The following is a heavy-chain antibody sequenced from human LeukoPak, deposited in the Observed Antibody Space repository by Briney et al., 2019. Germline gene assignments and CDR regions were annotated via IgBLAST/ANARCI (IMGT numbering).Heavy chain of an antibody. D-gene: IGHD3-10*01. V-gene: IGHV3-23*01. CDR2: ISGSGGNT. Sequence: PGGSLRLSCAASGFTFSSYAMSWVRQAPGKGLEWVSAISGSGGNTYYADSVRGRFTISRDNSKNTLYLQMNSLRAEDTAVYYCARAPVTVVRGVKVPYGMNVWGQGTTVTVSS. CDR3: ARAPVTVVRGVKVPYGMNV. CDR1: GFTFSSYA. J-gene: IGHJ6*02.